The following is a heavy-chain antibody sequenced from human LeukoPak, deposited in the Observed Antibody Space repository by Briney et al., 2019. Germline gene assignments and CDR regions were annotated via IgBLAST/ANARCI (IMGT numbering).Heavy chain of an antibody. CDR3: TRVGSSGSVDY. Sequence: PGGSLRLSCAASGFSFSDYYMSWIRQAPGKGLEWVLYISSRTSDTNYVDSVKGRFTISRDNAKNSLFLQMNSLRAEDTAVYYCTRVGSSGSVDYWGQGTLVTVSS. CDR1: GFSFSDYY. CDR2: ISSRTSDT. V-gene: IGHV3-11*06. J-gene: IGHJ4*02. D-gene: IGHD1-1*01.